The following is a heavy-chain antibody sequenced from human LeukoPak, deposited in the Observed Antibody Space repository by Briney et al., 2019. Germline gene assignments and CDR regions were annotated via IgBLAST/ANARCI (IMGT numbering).Heavy chain of an antibody. J-gene: IGHJ4*03. Sequence: ASVKVSCKASGYTFTSYGISWVRQAPGQGLEWMGWISAYDGNTNYAQKLQGRVTMTTDTSTSTAYMELRSLRSDEPAVYYCARDPPSVWGSYRDDPHFTYWGKGPWSPSPQ. D-gene: IGHD3-16*02. CDR1: GYTFTSYG. V-gene: IGHV1-18*01. CDR3: ARDPPSVWGSYRDDPHFTY. CDR2: ISAYDGNT.